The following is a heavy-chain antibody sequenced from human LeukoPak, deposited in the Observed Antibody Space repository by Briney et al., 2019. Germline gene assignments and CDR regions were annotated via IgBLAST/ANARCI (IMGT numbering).Heavy chain of an antibody. CDR3: ARGPRGDYVAY. CDR1: GGSISSYY. CDR2: IYYSGST. Sequence: SETLSLTCTVSGGSISSYYWSWIRQPPGKGLEWIGYIYYSGSTYYNPPLKSRVTISVDTSKNQFSLKLSSVTAADTAVYYCARGPRGDYVAYWGQGTLVTVSS. J-gene: IGHJ4*02. V-gene: IGHV4-59*12.